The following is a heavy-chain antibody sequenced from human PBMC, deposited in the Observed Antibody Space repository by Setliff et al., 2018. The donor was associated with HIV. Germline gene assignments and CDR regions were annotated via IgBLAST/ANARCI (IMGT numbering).Heavy chain of an antibody. CDR2: IYYSGST. Sequence: LSLTCTVSGGSIRSGNYYCSWIRQHPGKGLEWIGNIYYSGSTYYNPSLKSRVTISVDTSKNQLFLKLSSVTAADTAVYYCARGGVGTLRAGTFDIWTAGTMVTVSS. V-gene: IGHV4-31*03. J-gene: IGHJ3*02. CDR3: ARGGVGTLRAGTFDI. CDR1: GGSIRSGNYY. D-gene: IGHD1-26*01.